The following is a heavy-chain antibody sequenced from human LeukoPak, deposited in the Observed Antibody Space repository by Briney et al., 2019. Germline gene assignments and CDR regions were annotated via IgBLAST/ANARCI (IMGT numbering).Heavy chain of an antibody. CDR3: ARAPSEIGGYYPEYFRH. J-gene: IGHJ1*01. Sequence: GGSLRLSCAASGFTFSSYWMHWVRRAPGKGLVWVSRIKSDGSTNYADSVKDRLTISRDNAKNTVSLQMNSLRAEDTGVYYCARAPSEIGGYYPEYFRHWGQGTLVTVSS. CDR2: IKSDGST. D-gene: IGHD3-22*01. V-gene: IGHV3-74*01. CDR1: GFTFSSYW.